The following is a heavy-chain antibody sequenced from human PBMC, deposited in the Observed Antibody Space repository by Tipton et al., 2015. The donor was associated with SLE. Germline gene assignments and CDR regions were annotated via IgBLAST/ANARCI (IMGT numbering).Heavy chain of an antibody. D-gene: IGHD1-14*01. CDR3: AKDRITGTTMYYYGMDV. CDR2: IKEDGSEK. CDR1: GFTFSTYS. V-gene: IGHV3-7*03. J-gene: IGHJ6*02. Sequence: SLRLSCAASGFTFSTYSMIWVRQAPGKGLEWVANIKEDGSEKYYVDSGKGRFTISRDNAKNSLFLQMNTLRPEDTAVYYCAKDRITGTTMYYYGMDVWGQGTTVSVSS.